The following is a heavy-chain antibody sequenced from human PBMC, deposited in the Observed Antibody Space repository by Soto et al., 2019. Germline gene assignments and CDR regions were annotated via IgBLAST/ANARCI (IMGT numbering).Heavy chain of an antibody. CDR3: AAPSDIAAAGYFKL. Sequence: QVQLVQSGAEVKEPGSSVKVSCKASGDLFNNNAFNWVRQAPGQGLEWVGRISPLFSTTNYAQTFKDTVTIGADELTTIVYLEVNNLESEDTAMYYCAAPSDIAAAGYFKLWGQGTLVTFSP. D-gene: IGHD3-9*01. CDR2: ISPLFSTT. CDR1: GDLFNNNA. V-gene: IGHV1-69*01. J-gene: IGHJ4*02.